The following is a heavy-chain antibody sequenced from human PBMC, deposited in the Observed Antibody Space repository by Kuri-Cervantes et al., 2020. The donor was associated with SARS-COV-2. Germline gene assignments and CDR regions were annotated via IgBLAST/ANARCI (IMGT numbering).Heavy chain of an antibody. D-gene: IGHD5-24*01. CDR2: ISYDGSNK. CDR1: GFTFSSYA. V-gene: IGHV3-30-3*01. CDR3: VTCLARDLYVEHYFDY. J-gene: IGHJ4*02. Sequence: GGSLRLSCAASGFTFSSYAMHWVRQAPGKGLEWVAVISYDGSNKYYADSVKGQFTISRDNAKNTVYLQMNTLRAEDTAVYYCVTCLARDLYVEHYFDYWGQGTLVTVSS.